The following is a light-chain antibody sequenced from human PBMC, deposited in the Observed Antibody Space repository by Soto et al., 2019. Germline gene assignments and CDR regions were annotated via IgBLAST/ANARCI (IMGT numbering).Light chain of an antibody. Sequence: EIVMTQSPATLSVSPGERATLSCRASQSVSSNLAWYQQKPGQAPRLLIYGASTRATGIPARFSGSGSETEFTLTISSLQSEDFAVYYCQQYNNLRTFGQGNKLEIK. CDR3: QQYNNLRT. V-gene: IGKV3-15*01. CDR2: GAS. CDR1: QSVSSN. J-gene: IGKJ2*01.